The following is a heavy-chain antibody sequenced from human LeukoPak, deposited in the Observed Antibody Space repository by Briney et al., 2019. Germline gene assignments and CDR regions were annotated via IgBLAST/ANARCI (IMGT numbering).Heavy chain of an antibody. CDR1: GFSFTSYG. Sequence: GGSLRLSCAASGFSFTSYGMSWVRQAPGKGLEWVSAISGSGLSIYYADSVKGRFTISRDNSKNTLYLQMNSLRAEDTAVYYCAKDRRDWFDPWGQGTLVTVSS. J-gene: IGHJ5*02. V-gene: IGHV3-23*01. CDR2: ISGSGLSI. CDR3: AKDRRDWFDP.